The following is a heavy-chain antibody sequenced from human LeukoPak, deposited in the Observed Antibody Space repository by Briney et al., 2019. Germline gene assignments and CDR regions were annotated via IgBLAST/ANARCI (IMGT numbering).Heavy chain of an antibody. CDR3: AKDSGIAVAGTDY. Sequence: PGGSLRLSCAASGFTFNNYWMHWVRQAPGKGLVWVSRINSDGSDTTYADSVKGRFTISRDNSRKTLYLQMTGLRAEDTALYYCAKDSGIAVAGTDYWGQGTLVTVSS. V-gene: IGHV3-74*01. J-gene: IGHJ4*02. D-gene: IGHD6-13*01. CDR2: INSDGSDT. CDR1: GFTFNNYW.